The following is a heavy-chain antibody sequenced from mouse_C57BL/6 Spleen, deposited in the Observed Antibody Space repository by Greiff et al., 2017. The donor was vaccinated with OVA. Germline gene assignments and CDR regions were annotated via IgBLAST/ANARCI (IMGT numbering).Heavy chain of an antibody. CDR2: INPSNGGT. CDR1: GYTFTSYW. D-gene: IGHD1-1*01. V-gene: IGHV1-53*01. Sequence: VQLQQPGTELVKPGASVKLSCKASGYTFTSYWMHWVKQMPGQGLEWIGNINPSNGGTNYNEKFKSKATLTVDKSSSTAYMQLSSLTSEDSAVYYCAREKYYYGSSLYFDYWGQGTTLTVSS. J-gene: IGHJ2*01. CDR3: AREKYYYGSSLYFDY.